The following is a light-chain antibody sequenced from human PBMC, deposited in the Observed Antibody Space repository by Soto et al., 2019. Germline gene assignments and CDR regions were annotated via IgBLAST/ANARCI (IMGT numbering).Light chain of an antibody. CDR2: DAS. J-gene: IGKJ2*01. Sequence: EIVLTQSPATLSLSPGERATLSCRASQSVSSYLAWYQQKPGQAPRLLIYDASNRATGIPARFSGSGSGTEFTLTISSLEPEDFAVYYCQQRSNWPPYTFGPGTKLEIK. V-gene: IGKV3-11*01. CDR1: QSVSSY. CDR3: QQRSNWPPYT.